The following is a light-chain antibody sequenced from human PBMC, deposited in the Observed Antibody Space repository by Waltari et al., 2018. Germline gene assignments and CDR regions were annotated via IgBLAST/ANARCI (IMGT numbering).Light chain of an antibody. CDR3: QHYHGWPLT. J-gene: IGKJ4*02. V-gene: IGKV3-15*01. CDR1: QSVGDN. Sequence: EIVMTQSPATLSVSPGEGATLSCRASQSVGDNVAWYQQKPDQAPRLLIYGASTRATAIPARFSGSGSGTEFTLTISSLQSEDFAVYYCQHYHGWPLTFGGGTRVEIK. CDR2: GAS.